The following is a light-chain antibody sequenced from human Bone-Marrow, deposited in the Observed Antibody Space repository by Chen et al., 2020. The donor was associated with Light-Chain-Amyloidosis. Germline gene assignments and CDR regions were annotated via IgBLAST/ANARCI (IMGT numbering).Light chain of an antibody. Sequence: QSDLTQPASVSGSPGQTITISCTGSNRDAGGYKYVSWYQQHPGEAPKLTIYDVSNRPSGISNRFPASKSGSTASRTSSGLRAEDEAIYYCSSYRGNSTWVFGGGTKLTVL. J-gene: IGLJ3*02. V-gene: IGLV2-14*03. CDR3: SSYRGNSTWV. CDR2: DVS. CDR1: NRDAGGYKY.